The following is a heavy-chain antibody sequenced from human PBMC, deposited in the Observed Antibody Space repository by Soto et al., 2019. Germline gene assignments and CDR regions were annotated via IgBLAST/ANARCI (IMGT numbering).Heavy chain of an antibody. D-gene: IGHD3-10*01. J-gene: IGHJ4*02. CDR3: AGITMVRGVITVDY. CDR2: IYYSGST. CDR1: GGSISSYY. Sequence: QVQLQESGPGLVKPSETLSLTCTVSGGSISSYYWSWIRQPPGKGLGWIGYIYYSGSTNYNPSLKSRVTISVDTSKNQFSLKLSSVTAADTAVYYCAGITMVRGVITVDYWGQGTLVTVSS. V-gene: IGHV4-59*01.